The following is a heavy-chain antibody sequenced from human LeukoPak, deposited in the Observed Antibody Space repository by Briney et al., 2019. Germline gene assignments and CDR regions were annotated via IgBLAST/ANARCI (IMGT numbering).Heavy chain of an antibody. CDR3: AREVDIVVVPAAIGVNWFDP. CDR1: GGSISSYY. J-gene: IGHJ5*02. CDR2: IYYSGST. V-gene: IGHV4-59*12. D-gene: IGHD2-2*02. Sequence: SETLSLTCTVSGGSISSYYWSWIRQPPGKGLEWIGYIYYSGSTNYNPSLKSRVTISVDASKNQFSLKLSSVTAADTAVYYCAREVDIVVVPAAIGVNWFDPWGQGTLVTVSS.